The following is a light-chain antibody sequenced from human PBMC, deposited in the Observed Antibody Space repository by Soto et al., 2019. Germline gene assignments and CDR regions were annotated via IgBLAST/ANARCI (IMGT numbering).Light chain of an antibody. Sequence: DTQMTQSPSTLSASVGARVTITCRASQSVNTWLAWYQQKPRKAPVLLIYDASSVKSGVPSRCSSSGSGTEFTLTITSLQPGDFAIYYCQHYHGYPFTFGPGTKVDIK. V-gene: IGKV1-5*01. CDR1: QSVNTW. J-gene: IGKJ3*01. CDR3: QHYHGYPFT. CDR2: DAS.